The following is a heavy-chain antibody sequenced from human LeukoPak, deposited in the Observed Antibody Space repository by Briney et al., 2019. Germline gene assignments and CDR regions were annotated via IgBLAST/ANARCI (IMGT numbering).Heavy chain of an antibody. Sequence: SETLSLTCAVYGGSFSDYYWSWIRQPPGKGVEWVGEINHSGSTNYNPSLKRRVTISVATSKTQFSLKLSSVTAADTAVYYCAQGHDYGDYLNWFDPWGQGTLVTVSS. CDR1: GGSFSDYY. CDR3: AQGHDYGDYLNWFDP. CDR2: INHSGST. D-gene: IGHD4-17*01. V-gene: IGHV4-34*01. J-gene: IGHJ5*02.